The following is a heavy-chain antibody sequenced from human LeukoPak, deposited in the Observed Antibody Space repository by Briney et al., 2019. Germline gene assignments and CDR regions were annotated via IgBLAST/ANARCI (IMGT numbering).Heavy chain of an antibody. V-gene: IGHV3-11*06. Sequence: GGSLRLSCAASGFTFRDYYMSWIRQAPGKGLEWISHISSTSTYTNYADSVKGRFTISRDNAKNSLFLQMNSLRAEDTAVYFCAKDKALNCWGQGTPVTVSS. J-gene: IGHJ4*02. CDR3: AKDKALNC. CDR2: ISSTSTYT. CDR1: GFTFRDYY.